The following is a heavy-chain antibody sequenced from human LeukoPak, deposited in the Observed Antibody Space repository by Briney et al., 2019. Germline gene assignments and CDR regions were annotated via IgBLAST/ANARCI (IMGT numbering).Heavy chain of an antibody. J-gene: IGHJ4*02. Sequence: AGRSLMLSCSASGFTFISYGMHWVRQAPGKGLEWVAVIWYDGSNKYYADSVKGRFTISRDNSKNTLYLQMNSLRAEDTAVYYCAKDAGVAEGPTIVVVPTYYFDYWGQGTLVTVSS. D-gene: IGHD3-22*01. CDR1: GFTFISYG. CDR2: IWYDGSNK. V-gene: IGHV3-33*06. CDR3: AKDAGVAEGPTIVVVPTYYFDY.